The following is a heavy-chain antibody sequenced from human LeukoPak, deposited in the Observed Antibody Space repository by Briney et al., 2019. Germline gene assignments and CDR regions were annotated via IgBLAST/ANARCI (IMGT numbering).Heavy chain of an antibody. V-gene: IGHV3-30*18. CDR2: ISYDGSNK. J-gene: IGHJ4*02. D-gene: IGHD3-22*01. CDR1: GFTFSSYG. CDR3: AKEKYYYDSSGYDY. Sequence: GGSLRLSCAASGFTFSSYGMHWVRQAPGKGLEWVAVISYDGSNKYYADSVKGRFTISRDNSKNTLYLQMNSLRAEDTAMYYCAKEKYYYDSSGYDYWGQGTLVTVSS.